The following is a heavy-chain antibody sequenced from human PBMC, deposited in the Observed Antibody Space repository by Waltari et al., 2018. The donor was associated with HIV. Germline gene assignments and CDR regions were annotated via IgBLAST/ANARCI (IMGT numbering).Heavy chain of an antibody. CDR2: IVHLFGIA. J-gene: IGHJ6*02. Sequence: QVQLVQSGAEAKKPGSSVTVSCKASGDTFSISWVRQVPGQGLEWMAGIVHLFGIATHAQKFLGRIAITGDDSTGTSFMELRGLTSEDTAVYYCVRGSPRRDYYSYYYGMDVWCQGTTVTVSS. V-gene: IGHV1-69*01. CDR3: VRGSPRRDYYSYYYGMDV. CDR1: GDTFS.